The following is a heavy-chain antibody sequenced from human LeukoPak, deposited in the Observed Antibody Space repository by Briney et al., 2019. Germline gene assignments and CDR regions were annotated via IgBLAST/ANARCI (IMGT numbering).Heavy chain of an antibody. CDR3: ARGWYYSQYYFDY. D-gene: IGHD4-11*01. J-gene: IGHJ4*02. CDR1: GFIFSSYW. CDR2: INSDGSGT. V-gene: IGHV3-74*01. Sequence: GGSLRLSCAASGFIFSSYWMHWVRQAPGKGLVWVSRINSDGSGTSYADSVKGRFTISRDNAKNTLYLQMNGLRAEDTAVYYCARGWYYSQYYFDYWGQGTLVTVSS.